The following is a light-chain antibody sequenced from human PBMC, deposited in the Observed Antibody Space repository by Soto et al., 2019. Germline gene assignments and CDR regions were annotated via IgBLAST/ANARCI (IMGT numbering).Light chain of an antibody. Sequence: EIVLTQSPATLSLSPEERATLSCRASQSVSSNLAWYQQKPGQAPRLLIYDASNRATGIPARFTGSGSGTDFTLTISSLEPEDFAVYYCQQRSNWSWTFGRGTKVEIK. V-gene: IGKV3-11*01. CDR3: QQRSNWSWT. CDR1: QSVSSN. CDR2: DAS. J-gene: IGKJ1*01.